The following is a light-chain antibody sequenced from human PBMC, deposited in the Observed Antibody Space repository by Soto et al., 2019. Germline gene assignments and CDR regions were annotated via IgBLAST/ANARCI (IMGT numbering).Light chain of an antibody. J-gene: IGLJ3*02. Sequence: QSALTQPASVSGSPGLSITSSCTGTTSDVGGYNFISWHQQHPGKAPRLMIYDVSNRPSGVSNRFSGSKSGNTASLTISGLQAEDEADYYCSSYTSRATWVFGGGTKLTVL. CDR1: TSDVGGYNF. CDR2: DVS. V-gene: IGLV2-14*03. CDR3: SSYTSRATWV.